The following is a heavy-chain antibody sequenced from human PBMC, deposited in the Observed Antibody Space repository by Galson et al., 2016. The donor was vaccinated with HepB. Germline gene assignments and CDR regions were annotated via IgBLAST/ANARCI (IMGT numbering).Heavy chain of an antibody. V-gene: IGHV3-23*01. J-gene: IGHJ4*02. CDR3: AQVGGPPCYNYPAPFDN. Sequence: SLRLSCAASGFTFSNYAMTWVRQPPGKGLEWVSGISRTSSTYYAVSVRGRFTISRDNFRSTLTLRMNSLTAEDTALYYCAQVGGPPCYNYPAPFDNWGQGTLVTVSS. D-gene: IGHD5-24*01. CDR1: GFTFSNYA. CDR2: ISRTSST.